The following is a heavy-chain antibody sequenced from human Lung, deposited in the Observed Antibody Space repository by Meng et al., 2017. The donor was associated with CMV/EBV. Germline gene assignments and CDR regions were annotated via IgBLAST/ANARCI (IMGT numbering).Heavy chain of an antibody. J-gene: IGHJ4*02. CDR1: GDSVSSSDYH. V-gene: IGHV4-39*07. CDR3: ARDYKFDTRPFDY. D-gene: IGHD3-22*01. Sequence: GSLRLXXSVSGDSVSSSDYHWAWIRQPPGKGLECIGSIHSSGYTYSNPSLKSRVAFSLDTSKNQFSLKLSSVTAADTAVYYCARDYKFDTRPFDYWGQGTXVTVSS. CDR2: IHSSGYT.